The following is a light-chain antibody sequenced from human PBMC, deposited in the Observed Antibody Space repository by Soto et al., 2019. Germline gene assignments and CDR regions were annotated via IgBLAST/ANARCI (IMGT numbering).Light chain of an antibody. V-gene: IGKV1-5*01. Sequence: DIPMTQSPSHRSPSLGDRVTISCRAIQNIFNYLAWYQQKPGKAPKLLICHSSTLQSVVPTRFSGSGSGTAYPITISSLQPYDFANYYCKHYTLYSASFGPGTKVEI. CDR1: QNIFNY. CDR3: KHYTLYSAS. CDR2: HSS. J-gene: IGKJ1*01.